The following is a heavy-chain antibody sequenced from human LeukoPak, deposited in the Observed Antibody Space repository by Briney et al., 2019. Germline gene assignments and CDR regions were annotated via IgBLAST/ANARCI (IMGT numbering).Heavy chain of an antibody. CDR2: IYHSGST. J-gene: IGHJ4*02. D-gene: IGHD6-13*01. V-gene: IGHV4-38-2*02. Sequence: SETLSLTCTVSGYSISSGYYWGWIRQPPGKGLEWIGSIYHSGSTYYNPSLKSRATISVDTSKNQFSLKLSSVTAADTAVYYCARPYSSSWSFNYWGQGTLVTVSS. CDR1: GYSISSGYY. CDR3: ARPYSSSWSFNY.